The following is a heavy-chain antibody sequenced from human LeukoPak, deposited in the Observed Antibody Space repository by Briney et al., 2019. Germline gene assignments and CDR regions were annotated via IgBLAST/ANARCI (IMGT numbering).Heavy chain of an antibody. CDR2: IHSSGIT. V-gene: IGHV4-59*01. Sequence: PSETLSLTCTVSGDSISTYYWNWIRQSPERGLEWIGYIHSSGITCYNPALKSRVAISIDTSKNQFSLELNSVTAADTAMYLCARDTIRTDEPSFDVWGQGTMVTVSS. CDR1: GDSISTYY. J-gene: IGHJ3*01. D-gene: IGHD3-3*01. CDR3: ARDTIRTDEPSFDV.